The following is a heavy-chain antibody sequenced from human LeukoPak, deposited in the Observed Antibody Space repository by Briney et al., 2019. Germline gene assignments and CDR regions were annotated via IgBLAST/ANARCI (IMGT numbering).Heavy chain of an antibody. Sequence: GGSLGLSCAASGFTFDDYGMSWVRQAPGKGLEWVSGINWNGGSTGYADSVKGRFTISRDNAKNSLYLQMNSLRAEDTALYYCARALWFGELSVDAFDIWGQGTMVTVSS. D-gene: IGHD3-10*01. CDR1: GFTFDDYG. V-gene: IGHV3-20*04. J-gene: IGHJ3*02. CDR3: ARALWFGELSVDAFDI. CDR2: INWNGGST.